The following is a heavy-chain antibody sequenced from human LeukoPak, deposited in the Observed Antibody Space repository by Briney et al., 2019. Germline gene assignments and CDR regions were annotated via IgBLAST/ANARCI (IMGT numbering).Heavy chain of an antibody. CDR3: ARISSGWYFNY. Sequence: VASVKVSCKASGYTFTSYAMHWVRQAPGQRLEWMGWINAGNGNTKYSQKFQGRVTITRDTSASTAYMELSSLRSEDTAVYYCARISSGWYFNYWGQGTLVTVSS. CDR2: INAGNGNT. D-gene: IGHD6-19*01. V-gene: IGHV1-3*01. J-gene: IGHJ4*02. CDR1: GYTFTSYA.